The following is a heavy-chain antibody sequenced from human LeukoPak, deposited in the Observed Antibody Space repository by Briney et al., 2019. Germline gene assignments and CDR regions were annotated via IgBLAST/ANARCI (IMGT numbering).Heavy chain of an antibody. CDR1: GFTFSSYS. J-gene: IGHJ4*02. CDR3: ARDCSGGSCYAD. Sequence: GGSLRLSCAASGFTFSSYSMNWVRQAPGKGLEWVSSISSSSSYIYYADSVKGRFTISRDNAKNSLYLQMNSLRAEDTAVYYCARDCSGGSCYADWGQGTLVTVSS. V-gene: IGHV3-21*01. D-gene: IGHD2-15*01. CDR2: ISSSSSYI.